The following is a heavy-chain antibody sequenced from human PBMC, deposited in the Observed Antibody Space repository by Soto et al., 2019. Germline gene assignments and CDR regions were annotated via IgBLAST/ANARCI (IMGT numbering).Heavy chain of an antibody. CDR3: AREEIAAADYNWFDP. V-gene: IGHV4-59*01. CDR1: GGSISSYY. CDR2: IYYSGST. Sequence: SETLSLTCTVSGGSISSYYWSWIRQPPGKGLEWIGYIYYSGSTNYNPSLKSRVTISVDTSKNQFSLKLSSVTAADTAVYYYAREEIAAADYNWFDPWGQGTLVTVSS. J-gene: IGHJ5*02. D-gene: IGHD6-13*01.